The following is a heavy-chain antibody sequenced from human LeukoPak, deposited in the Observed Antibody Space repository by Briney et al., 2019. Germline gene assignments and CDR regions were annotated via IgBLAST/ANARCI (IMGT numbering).Heavy chain of an antibody. CDR3: AKDLSGVSFDAFDI. Sequence: GGSLRLSCAASGFTFDDYAMHWVRQAPGKGLEWVSGISWNSGSIGCADSVKGRFTISRDNAKNSLYLQMNSLRAEDTALYYCAKDLSGVSFDAFDIWGQGTMVTVSS. CDR2: ISWNSGSI. D-gene: IGHD2-15*01. J-gene: IGHJ3*02. V-gene: IGHV3-9*01. CDR1: GFTFDDYA.